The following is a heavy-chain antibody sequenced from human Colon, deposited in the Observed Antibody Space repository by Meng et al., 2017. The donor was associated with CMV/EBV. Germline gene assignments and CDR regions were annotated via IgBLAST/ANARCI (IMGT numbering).Heavy chain of an antibody. CDR3: VRGGYSGTQTGGVQEY. CDR1: GAFISTSY. CDR2: ISTNRNT. J-gene: IGHJ4*02. D-gene: IGHD5-12*01. V-gene: IGHV4-4*07. Sequence: HLRRSGPGLVQPSGTSSLPCLVAGAFISTSYGGWIRQPAGEGLEWLGRISTNRNTHYNPSLNSRATIWLYTSNTHFSLKLTSVTAADTAVYYCVRGGYSGTQTGGVQEYWGQGTLVTVSS.